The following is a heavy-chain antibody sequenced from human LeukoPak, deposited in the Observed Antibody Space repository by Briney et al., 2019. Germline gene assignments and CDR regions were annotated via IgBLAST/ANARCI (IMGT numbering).Heavy chain of an antibody. V-gene: IGHV3-53*01. CDR1: GFTVSSNY. CDR3: AKGLGIAAVGTVY. Sequence: GGSLRLSCAASGFTVSSNYMSWVRQAPGKGLEWVSVIYSGGSTYYADSVKGRFTISRDNSKNTLYLQMNSLRPEDTAVYYCAKGLGIAAVGTVYWGQGTLVTVSS. CDR2: IYSGGST. D-gene: IGHD6-13*01. J-gene: IGHJ4*02.